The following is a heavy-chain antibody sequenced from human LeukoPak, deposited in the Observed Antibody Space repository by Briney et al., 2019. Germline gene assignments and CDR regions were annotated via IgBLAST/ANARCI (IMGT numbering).Heavy chain of an antibody. CDR3: ARDTDGYCSSTSCYTGSDY. V-gene: IGHV3-30-3*01. Sequence: GRSLRLSCAASGFTFSSYAMHWVRQAPGKGLEWVAVISYDGSNKYYVDSVKGRFTISRDNSKNTLYLQMNSLRAEDTAVYYCARDTDGYCSSTSCYTGSDYWGQGTLVTVSS. J-gene: IGHJ4*02. CDR2: ISYDGSNK. D-gene: IGHD2-2*02. CDR1: GFTFSSYA.